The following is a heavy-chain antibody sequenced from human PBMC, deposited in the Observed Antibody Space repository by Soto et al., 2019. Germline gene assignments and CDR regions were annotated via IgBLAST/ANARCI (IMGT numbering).Heavy chain of an antibody. D-gene: IGHD3-10*01. CDR1: GGSFSGYQ. CDR3: ARGLILWFGELSRRGGYYYDMDV. Sequence: QVQLQQWGAGLLKPSETLSLTCAVYGGSFSGYQWTWIRQTPGKGLELIGEINDSGNINYNPSLKSRFSILVDTAKKQISLKLSSVTAADTAVYYCARGLILWFGELSRRGGYYYDMDVWGKGTTVTVSS. CDR2: INDSGNI. V-gene: IGHV4-34*01. J-gene: IGHJ6*03.